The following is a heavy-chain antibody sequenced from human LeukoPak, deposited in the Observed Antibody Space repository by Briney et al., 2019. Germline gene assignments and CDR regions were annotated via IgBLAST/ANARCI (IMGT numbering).Heavy chain of an antibody. J-gene: IGHJ4*02. Sequence: ASVKVSCKASGYTFTSYYMHWVRQAPGQGLEWMGIINPSGGSTSYAQKFQGRVTMTRDTSTSTVYMELSSLRSEDTAVYYCARRYRIQLWLPPRGYWGQGTLVTVSS. CDR3: ARRYRIQLWLPPRGY. CDR2: INPSGGST. V-gene: IGHV1-46*01. CDR1: GYTFTSYY. D-gene: IGHD5-18*01.